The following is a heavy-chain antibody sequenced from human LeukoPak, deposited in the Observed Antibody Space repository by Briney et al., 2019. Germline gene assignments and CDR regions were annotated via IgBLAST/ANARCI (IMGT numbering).Heavy chain of an antibody. D-gene: IGHD1-26*01. J-gene: IGHJ4*02. V-gene: IGHV1-18*01. CDR2: ISAYNGNT. Sequence: ASVKVSCKASGYTFISFNINWVRQAPGQGLEWMGCISAYNGNTNYAQNLQGRVTMTTDTSTSTAYLELRSLRSDDTAVYYCARSGRGTYYYFDLWGQGTLVTVSS. CDR3: ARSGRGTYYYFDL. CDR1: GYTFISFN.